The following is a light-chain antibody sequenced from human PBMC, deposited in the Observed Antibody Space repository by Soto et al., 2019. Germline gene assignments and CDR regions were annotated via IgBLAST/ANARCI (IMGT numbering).Light chain of an antibody. CDR3: QTWGTGILI. V-gene: IGLV4-69*01. Sequence: QLVLTQSPSASASLGASVKLTCTLSSGHSNYAIAWHQQQPETGPRYLMKLNRDGSHSKGDGIPNRFSGSSSGAERYLTIASLQYEDEADYYCQTWGTGILIFGGGTKLTVL. J-gene: IGLJ2*01. CDR2: LNRDGSH. CDR1: SGHSNYA.